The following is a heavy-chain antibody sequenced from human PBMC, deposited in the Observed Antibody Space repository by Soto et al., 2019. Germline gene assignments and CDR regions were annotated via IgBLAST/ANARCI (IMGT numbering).Heavy chain of an antibody. CDR3: ARELYSSGWSGYYGMDV. J-gene: IGHJ6*02. CDR2: INSDGSST. V-gene: IGHV3-74*01. D-gene: IGHD6-19*01. CDR1: GFTFSSYW. Sequence: GGSLILSCAASGFTFSSYWMHWVRQAPGKGLVWVSRINSDGSSTSYADSVKGRFTISRDNAKNTLYLQMNSLRAEDTAVYYCARELYSSGWSGYYGMDVWGQGTTVTVSS.